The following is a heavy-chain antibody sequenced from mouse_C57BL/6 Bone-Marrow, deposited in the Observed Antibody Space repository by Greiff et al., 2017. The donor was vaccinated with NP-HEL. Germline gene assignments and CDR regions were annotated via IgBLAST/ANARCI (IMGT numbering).Heavy chain of an antibody. CDR1: GFTFSDYG. J-gene: IGHJ2*01. CDR2: ISSGSSTI. CDR3: ARGVITSLYYFDY. V-gene: IGHV5-17*01. D-gene: IGHD1-1*01. Sequence: EVMLVESGGGLVKPGGSLKLSCAASGFTFSDYGMHWVRQAPEKGLEWVAYISSGSSTIYYADTVKGRFTISRDNAKNTLFLQMTSLRSEDTAMYYCARGVITSLYYFDYWGQGTTLTVSS.